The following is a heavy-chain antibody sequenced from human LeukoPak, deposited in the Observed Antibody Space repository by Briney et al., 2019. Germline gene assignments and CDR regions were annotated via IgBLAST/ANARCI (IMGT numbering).Heavy chain of an antibody. CDR3: ARRPNYDFWSGSMDV. V-gene: IGHV1-18*04. CDR2: ISAYNGNT. J-gene: IGHJ6*03. D-gene: IGHD3-3*01. Sequence: GASVKVSCKASGYTFTSYYMHWVRQAPGQGLEWMGWISAYNGNTNYAQKLQGRVTMTTDTSTSTAYMELRSLRSDDTAVYYCARRPNYDFWSGSMDVWGKGTTVTVSS. CDR1: GYTFTSYY.